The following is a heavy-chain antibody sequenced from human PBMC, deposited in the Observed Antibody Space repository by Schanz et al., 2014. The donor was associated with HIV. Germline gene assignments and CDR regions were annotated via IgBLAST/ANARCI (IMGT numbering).Heavy chain of an antibody. CDR2: ISWNSGSI. J-gene: IGHJ6*02. D-gene: IGHD1-26*01. Sequence: EVQLVESGGGLVQPGRSLRLSCAVSGFTFDDYAMHWVRQALGKGLEWVSGISWNSGSIGYADSVKGRFTISRDNAKNSLHLQMNSLRAEDTALYYCAKDIGRDVGYGLDVWGQGTTVTVSS. CDR1: GFTFDDYA. CDR3: AKDIGRDVGYGLDV. V-gene: IGHV3-9*01.